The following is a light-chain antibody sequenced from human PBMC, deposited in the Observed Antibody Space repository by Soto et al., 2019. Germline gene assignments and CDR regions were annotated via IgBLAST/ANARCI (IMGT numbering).Light chain of an antibody. J-gene: IGKJ4*01. V-gene: IGKV3-15*01. CDR2: GAT. CDR3: QQYYSWPLT. CDR1: QSISSS. Sequence: EIVMTQSPATLSVSPGERATLSCRASQSISSSLAWYQQKPGQAPRLLISGATTGATGIPARFSGSGSGTEFTLTISSLQSEDVAVYYCQQYYSWPLTFGGGAKVEIK.